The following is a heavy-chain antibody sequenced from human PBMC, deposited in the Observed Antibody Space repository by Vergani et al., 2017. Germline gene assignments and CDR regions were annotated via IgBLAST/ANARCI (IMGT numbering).Heavy chain of an antibody. V-gene: IGHV3-7*01. CDR1: GFTFSSYW. J-gene: IGHJ6*02. CDR2: IKQDGREK. CDR3: ARGPRDYYGSGIYYYGMDV. Sequence: EVQLVESGGGLVQPGGSLRLSCAASGFTFSSYWMSWVRQAPGKGLEWVANIKQDGREKYYVDSVKGRFTISRDNAKNSLYLQMNSLRAEDTAVYYCARGPRDYYGSGIYYYGMDVWGQGTTVTVSS. D-gene: IGHD3-10*01.